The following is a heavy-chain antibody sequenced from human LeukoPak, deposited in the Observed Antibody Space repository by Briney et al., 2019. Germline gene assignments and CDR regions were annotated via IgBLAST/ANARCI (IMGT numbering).Heavy chain of an antibody. V-gene: IGHV3-11*04. D-gene: IGHD3-10*01. Sequence: PGGSLRLSCAASGFTFSDYYMSWIRQAPGKGLEWVSYISSSGSTIYYADSVKGRFTISRDNAKNSLYLQMNSLRAEDTAVYYCARARNYGSGSYSDYYYYYMDVWGKGTTVTIS. CDR3: ARARNYGSGSYSDYYYYYMDV. CDR2: ISSSGSTI. J-gene: IGHJ6*03. CDR1: GFTFSDYY.